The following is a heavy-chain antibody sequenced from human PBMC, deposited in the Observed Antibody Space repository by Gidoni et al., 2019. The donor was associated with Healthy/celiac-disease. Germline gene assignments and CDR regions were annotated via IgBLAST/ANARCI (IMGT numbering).Heavy chain of an antibody. Sequence: QLQLQESGPGLVKPSETLSLTCTVSGGSISSSSYYWGWIRQPPGKGLEWIGSIYYSGSTYYNPSLKSRVTISVDTSKNQFSLKLSSVTAADTAVYYCARHLHYGSRAGWFDPWGQGTLVTVSS. V-gene: IGHV4-39*01. CDR2: IYYSGST. D-gene: IGHD3-10*01. CDR1: GGSISSSSYY. CDR3: ARHLHYGSRAGWFDP. J-gene: IGHJ5*02.